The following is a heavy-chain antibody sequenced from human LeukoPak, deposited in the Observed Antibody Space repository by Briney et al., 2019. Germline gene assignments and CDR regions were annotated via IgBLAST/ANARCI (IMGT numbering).Heavy chain of an antibody. Sequence: SETLSLTCAVYGGSFIGYYWSWIRQPPGKGLEWIGEINHSGSTNYNPSLKSRVTISVDTSKNQFSLKLSSVTAADTAVYYCARSIFGVVIISRYFDYWGQGTLVTVSS. CDR3: ARSIFGVVIISRYFDY. CDR2: INHSGST. CDR1: GGSFIGYY. V-gene: IGHV4-34*01. D-gene: IGHD3-3*01. J-gene: IGHJ4*02.